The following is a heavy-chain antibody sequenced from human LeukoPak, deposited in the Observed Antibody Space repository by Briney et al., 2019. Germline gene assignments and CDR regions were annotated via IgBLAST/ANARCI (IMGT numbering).Heavy chain of an antibody. CDR1: GYSFTSYW. CDR3: ASSPYYYDSSGYYFDY. Sequence: GESLKISCKGSGYSFTSYWIGWVRQMPGKGLEWMRIIYPGDSDTRYSPSFQGQVTISADKSISTAYLQWSSLKASDTAMYYCASSPYYYDSSGYYFDYWGQGTLVTVSS. CDR2: IYPGDSDT. V-gene: IGHV5-51*01. D-gene: IGHD3-22*01. J-gene: IGHJ4*02.